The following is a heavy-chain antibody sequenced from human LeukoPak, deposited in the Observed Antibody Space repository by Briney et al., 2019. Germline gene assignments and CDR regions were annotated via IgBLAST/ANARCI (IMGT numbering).Heavy chain of an antibody. V-gene: IGHV3-48*03. CDR3: ARDPLPYYDILAGYYSQPHYFDY. CDR2: ISSSGSTI. D-gene: IGHD3-9*01. CDR1: GFTFSSYE. Sequence: GGSLRLSCAASGFTFSSYEMNWVRQAPGKGLEWVSYISSSGSTIYYADSVKGRFTISRDNAKNSLYLQMNSLRAEDTAVYYCARDPLPYYDILAGYYSQPHYFDYWGQGTLVTVSS. J-gene: IGHJ4*02.